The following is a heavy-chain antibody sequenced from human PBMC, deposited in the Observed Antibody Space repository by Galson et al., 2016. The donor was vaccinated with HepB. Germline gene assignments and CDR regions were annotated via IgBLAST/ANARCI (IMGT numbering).Heavy chain of an antibody. Sequence: SVKVSCKASGGTFSSFGISWVRQAPGQGLEWVGGVIPPFGTPHYSQKFQVSVTNTPDERTSTAYLALNSLRSEDTALYYCARDGCTDGICYTKKNFNYSYGLDVWGQGTTVTVTS. CDR2: VIPPFGTP. D-gene: IGHD2-2*02. V-gene: IGHV1-69*13. CDR3: ARDGCTDGICYTKKNFNYSYGLDV. J-gene: IGHJ6*02. CDR1: GGTFSSFG.